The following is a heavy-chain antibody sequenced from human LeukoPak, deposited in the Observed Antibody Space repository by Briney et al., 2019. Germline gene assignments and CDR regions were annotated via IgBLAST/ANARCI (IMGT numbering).Heavy chain of an antibody. D-gene: IGHD3-3*01. J-gene: IGHJ4*02. Sequence: SQTLSLTCTVSGGSISSDSYYWSWIRQPAGKGLEWIGRIYTSGSTNYNPSLKSRVTISVDTSKNQFSLKLSSVTAADTAVYYCARDFWNWGQGTLVTVSS. CDR1: GGSISSDSYY. CDR2: IYTSGST. CDR3: ARDFWN. V-gene: IGHV4-61*02.